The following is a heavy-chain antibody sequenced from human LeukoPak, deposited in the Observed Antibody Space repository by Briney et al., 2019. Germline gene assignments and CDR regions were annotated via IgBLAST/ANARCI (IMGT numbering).Heavy chain of an antibody. J-gene: IGHJ3*02. CDR3: ARSGPDALYCSGGSCYSIAFDI. CDR2: IAWDDDK. CDR1: GFSLGTSGMR. D-gene: IGHD2-15*01. Sequence: SGPTLVNPTQTLTLTCTFTGFSLGTSGMRVSWIRQPPGKALEWLASIAWDDDKFYSTSLKTRLTISKDTSKKQVVLTMTNMDPVDTATYYCARSGPDALYCSGGSCYSIAFDIWGQGTMVTVSS. V-gene: IGHV2-70*04.